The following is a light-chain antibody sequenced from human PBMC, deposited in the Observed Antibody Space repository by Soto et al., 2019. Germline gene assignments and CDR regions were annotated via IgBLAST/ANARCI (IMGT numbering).Light chain of an antibody. CDR1: SSDVGDDNY. CDR3: SSYAGSNNFV. J-gene: IGLJ7*01. Sequence: QSALTQPPSASGSPGQSVTISCTGTSSDVGDDNYVSWYQQHPGKAPKLMIYEVSKRPSGVPDRFSGSKSGNTASLTVSGAQAEEEGDDDCSSYAGSNNFVFGGGTQLTVL. CDR2: EVS. V-gene: IGLV2-8*01.